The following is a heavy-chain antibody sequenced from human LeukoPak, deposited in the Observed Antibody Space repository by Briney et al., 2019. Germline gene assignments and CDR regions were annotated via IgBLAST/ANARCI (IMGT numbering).Heavy chain of an antibody. CDR3: ASLRVGDGYPA. CDR2: INPSGGST. Sequence: ASVKVSCKASGYTFASYYMHWVRQAPGQGLEWMGIINPSGGSTSYAQKLQGRVTMTRDTSTSTVYMELSSLRSEDTAVYYCASLRVGDGYPAWGQGTLVTVSS. D-gene: IGHD5-24*01. CDR1: GYTFASYY. J-gene: IGHJ5*02. V-gene: IGHV1-46*01.